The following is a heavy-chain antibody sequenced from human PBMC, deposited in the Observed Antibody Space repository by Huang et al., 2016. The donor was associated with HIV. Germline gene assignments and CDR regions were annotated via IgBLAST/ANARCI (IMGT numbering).Heavy chain of an antibody. D-gene: IGHD6-13*01. CDR2: ISGSGGST. CDR1: GFTFSRYA. V-gene: IGHV3-23*01. CDR3: AFSSSWYRYYFDY. J-gene: IGHJ4*02. Sequence: EVQLLESGGGLVQPGGSLRLSFAASGFTFSRYAMSWVRQAPGKGLEWVSAISGSGGSTYYADSVKGRFTISRDKSKNTLYLQMNSLRAEDTAVYYCAFSSSWYRYYFDYWGQGTLVTVSS.